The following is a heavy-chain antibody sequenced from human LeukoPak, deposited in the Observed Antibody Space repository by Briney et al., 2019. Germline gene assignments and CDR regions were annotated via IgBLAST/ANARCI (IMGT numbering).Heavy chain of an antibody. D-gene: IGHD2/OR15-2a*01. J-gene: IGHJ5*02. Sequence: GALRLSCAASGFTFSSYSMNWVRQAPGKGLEWVSSISSSSYIYYADSVKGRFTISRDNAKNSLYLQMKSLRVEDTAVYYCARGKTSQNIVTRKTYNWFDPWGQGTLVTVSS. CDR1: GFTFSSYS. CDR3: ARGKTSQNIVTRKTYNWFDP. V-gene: IGHV3-21*01. CDR2: ISSSSYI.